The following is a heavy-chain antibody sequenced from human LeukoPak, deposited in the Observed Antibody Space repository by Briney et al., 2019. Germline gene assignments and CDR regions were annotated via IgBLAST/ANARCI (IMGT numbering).Heavy chain of an antibody. CDR2: ISYDGSNK. J-gene: IGHJ4*02. D-gene: IGHD3-3*01. CDR3: ARGVFY. V-gene: IGHV3-30-3*01. CDR1: GFTFSSYA. Sequence: GRSLRLSCAASGFTFSSYAMHWVRQAPGKGLEWVAVISYDGSNKYYADSVKGRFTISRDNSKNTLYLQMNSLRADDTAVYYCARGVFYWGQGTLVTVSS.